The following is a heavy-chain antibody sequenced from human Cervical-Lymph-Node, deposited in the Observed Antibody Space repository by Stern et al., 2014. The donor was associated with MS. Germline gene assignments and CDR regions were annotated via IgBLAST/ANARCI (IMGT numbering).Heavy chain of an antibody. CDR2: LDYSGST. D-gene: IGHD6-19*01. Sequence: VQLVESGPGLVKPSETLSLTCTVSGDSISRYYWSWIRPPPGKGLEWIGYLDYSGSTNYNPSLKSRVTISVDTSKTQFSLKLTSVTAADTAVYYCARLLVPMAGFDYWGQGTLVTVSS. CDR3: ARLLVPMAGFDY. J-gene: IGHJ4*02. V-gene: IGHV4-59*08. CDR1: GDSISRYY.